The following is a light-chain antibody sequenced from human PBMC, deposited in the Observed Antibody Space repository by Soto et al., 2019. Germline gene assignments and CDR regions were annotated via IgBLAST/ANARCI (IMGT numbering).Light chain of an antibody. CDR2: GAS. CDR1: QSVSANY. J-gene: IGKJ3*01. CDR3: HQYGSSPFT. V-gene: IGKV3-20*01. Sequence: EVVLTQSPATLSLSPGERATLSCRANQSVSANYLAWYQQQPGQAPRLLIYGASSRATAIPDRFSGSGSGTDFTLTISRLEPEDFAVFYCHQYGSSPFTFGPGTKVDIK.